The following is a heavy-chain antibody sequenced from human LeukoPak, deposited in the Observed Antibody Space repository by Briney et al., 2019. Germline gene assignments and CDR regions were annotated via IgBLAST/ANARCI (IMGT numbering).Heavy chain of an antibody. J-gene: IGHJ4*02. CDR1: GVSISSGGYS. Sequence: SETLSLTCAVSGVSISSGGYSWRWLRQPTGKGLEWIGYIYHSGSTYYDPSLKSRVTISVDRSKNQFSLKLSSVTAADTAVYYCARKDEGVDYWGQGTLVTVSS. CDR3: ARKDEGVDY. D-gene: IGHD3-10*01. CDR2: IYHSGST. V-gene: IGHV4-30-2*01.